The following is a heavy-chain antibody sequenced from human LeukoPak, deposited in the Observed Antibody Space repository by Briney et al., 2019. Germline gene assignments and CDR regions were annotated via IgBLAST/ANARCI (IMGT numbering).Heavy chain of an antibody. V-gene: IGHV3-30-3*01. J-gene: IGHJ6*04. Sequence: PGGSLRLSCAASGFTFSSYAMHWVRQAPGKGLEWVAVISYDGSNKYYADSVKGRFTISRDNSKNTLYLQMNSLRAEDTAVYYCASPDLGYCSSTSCLGMDVWGKGTTVTVSS. CDR2: ISYDGSNK. CDR1: GFTFSSYA. D-gene: IGHD2-2*01. CDR3: ASPDLGYCSSTSCLGMDV.